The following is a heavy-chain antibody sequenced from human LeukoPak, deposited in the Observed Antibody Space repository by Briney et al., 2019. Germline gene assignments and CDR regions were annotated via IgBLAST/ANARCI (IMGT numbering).Heavy chain of an antibody. V-gene: IGHV1-2*02. CDR1: GYTFTGYY. Sequence: ASVKVSCKASGYTFTGYYMHWVRQAPGQGLEWMGWINPNSGGTNYAQKFEGRVTMTRDTSISTVYMELSRLRSDDTAVHYCARGLAVAAYYHRYYGMDVWGQGTTVTVSS. J-gene: IGHJ6*02. CDR2: INPNSGGT. D-gene: IGHD6-19*01. CDR3: ARGLAVAAYYHRYYGMDV.